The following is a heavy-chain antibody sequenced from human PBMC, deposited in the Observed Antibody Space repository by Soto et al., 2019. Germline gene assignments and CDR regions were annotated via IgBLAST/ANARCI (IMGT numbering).Heavy chain of an antibody. D-gene: IGHD2-15*01. J-gene: IGHJ4*02. Sequence: PGGSLRLSCAASGFRFSDYSMNWVRQAPGRGLEWVSYISSSSFTIHYADSVEGRFAISRDNAKNSLYLQMNSLRDEDTAVYYCARDGRKLDYWGQGTLVSVSS. V-gene: IGHV3-48*02. CDR2: ISSSSFTI. CDR3: ARDGRKLDY. CDR1: GFRFSDYS.